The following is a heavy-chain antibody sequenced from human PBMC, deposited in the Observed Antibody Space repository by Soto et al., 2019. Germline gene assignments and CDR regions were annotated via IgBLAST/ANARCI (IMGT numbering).Heavy chain of an antibody. D-gene: IGHD2-15*01. V-gene: IGHV1-46*03. Sequence: GASVKVSCKASGYTFTSYYMHWVRQAPGQGLEWMGIINPSGGSTSYAQKFQGRVTMTRDTSTSTVYMELSSLRSEDTAVYYCAGGDAIVRGYFSVPRGDYYYYYMDVWGKGTTVTVSS. J-gene: IGHJ6*03. CDR2: INPSGGST. CDR1: GYTFTSYY. CDR3: AGGDAIVRGYFSVPRGDYYYYYMDV.